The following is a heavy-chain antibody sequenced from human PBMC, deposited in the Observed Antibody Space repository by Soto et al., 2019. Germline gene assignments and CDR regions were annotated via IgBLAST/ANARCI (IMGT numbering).Heavy chain of an antibody. V-gene: IGHV3-74*01. CDR1: GFTFSSYW. CDR3: ARGHPYDYGGNPHGMDV. Sequence: GGSLRLSCAASGFTFSSYWMHWVRQAPGKGLVWVSRINSDGSSTSYADSVKGRFTISRDNAKNTLYLQMNSLRAEDTAVYYCARGHPYDYGGNPHGMDVWGQGTTVTVSS. CDR2: INSDGSST. D-gene: IGHD4-17*01. J-gene: IGHJ6*02.